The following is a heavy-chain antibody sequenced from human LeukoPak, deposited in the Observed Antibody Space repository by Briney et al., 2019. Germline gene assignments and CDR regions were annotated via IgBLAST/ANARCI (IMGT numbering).Heavy chain of an antibody. CDR1: GFTFSNAW. V-gene: IGHV3-15*01. CDR2: IKSETDGGTT. J-gene: IGHJ5*02. CDR3: TTVYDSSGYRFDP. Sequence: GGSLRLSCAASGFTFSNAWMSWVRQAPGKGLNWVARIKSETDGGTTDYAAPVKGRFTISRVDSKNTLYLQMNSLKTEDTAVYFCTTVYDSSGYRFDPWGQGTLVTVSS. D-gene: IGHD3-22*01.